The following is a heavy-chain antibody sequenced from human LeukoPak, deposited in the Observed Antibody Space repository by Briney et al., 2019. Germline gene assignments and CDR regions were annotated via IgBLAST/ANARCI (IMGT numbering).Heavy chain of an antibody. V-gene: IGHV3-48*03. CDR3: ARATYYDFWCGYYGALDY. Sequence: GGSLRLSCAASGFTFSSYEMNWVRQAPGKGLEWVSYISSSGSTIYYADSVKGRFTISRDNATNSLYLQMNSLRAEDTAVYYCARATYYDFWCGYYGALDYWGQGTLVTVCS. CDR1: GFTFSSYE. J-gene: IGHJ4*02. D-gene: IGHD3-3*01. CDR2: ISSSGSTI.